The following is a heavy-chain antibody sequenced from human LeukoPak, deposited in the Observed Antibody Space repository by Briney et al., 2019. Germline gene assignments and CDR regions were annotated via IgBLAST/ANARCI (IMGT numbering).Heavy chain of an antibody. V-gene: IGHV1-2*02. CDR3: ATPSYNSGVYSYLEY. J-gene: IGHJ4*02. CDR2: INPKSAYT. D-gene: IGHD3-22*01. Sequence: GASVKVSFKASGYMFIEYYIHWVRQAPGQGLEWMGWINPKSAYTHFAQKFQGRFTMTMDTSITTAYLELSSLTSDDTAVYFCATPSYNSGVYSYLEYSGQGRLFTVSS. CDR1: GYMFIEYY.